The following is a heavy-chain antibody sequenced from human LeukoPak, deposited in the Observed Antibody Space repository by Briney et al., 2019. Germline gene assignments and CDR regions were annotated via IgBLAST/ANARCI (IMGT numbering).Heavy chain of an antibody. D-gene: IGHD4-17*01. Sequence: ASVKVSCKASGYTFTGYYTHWVRQAPGQGLEWMGWINPNSGGTNYAQKFQGRVTMTRDTSISTAYMELSRLRSDDTAVYYCARLDDYGDAFDIWGQGTMVTVSS. CDR3: ARLDDYGDAFDI. CDR2: INPNSGGT. V-gene: IGHV1-2*02. CDR1: GYTFTGYY. J-gene: IGHJ3*02.